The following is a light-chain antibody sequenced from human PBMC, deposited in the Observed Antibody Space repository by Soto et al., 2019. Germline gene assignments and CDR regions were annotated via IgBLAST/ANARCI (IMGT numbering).Light chain of an antibody. CDR2: EVV. J-gene: IGLJ2*01. V-gene: IGLV2-23*02. Sequence: QSALTQPASVSGSPGQSITISCTGSSSDVGPYNLVSWYQHHPGKAPKLMISEVVKRPSGFSNRFSGSKSGNTASLTISGLQAEDEADYYCCSYAGSSMFVFGGRTKLTVL. CDR3: CSYAGSSMFV. CDR1: SSDVGPYNL.